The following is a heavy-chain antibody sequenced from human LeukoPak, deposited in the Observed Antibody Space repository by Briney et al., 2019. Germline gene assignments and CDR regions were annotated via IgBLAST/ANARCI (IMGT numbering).Heavy chain of an antibody. V-gene: IGHV3-23*01. J-gene: IGHJ4*02. CDR2: ISGSGGST. D-gene: IGHD2-8*02. Sequence: GGSLRLSCAASGFTFSSYAMSWVRQAPGKGLEWVSAISGSGGSTYYADSVKGRFTISRDNAKNSLYLQMNSLRAEDTAIYYCATYRQVLLPFESWGQGTLVTVSS. CDR1: GFTFSSYA. CDR3: ATYRQVLLPFES.